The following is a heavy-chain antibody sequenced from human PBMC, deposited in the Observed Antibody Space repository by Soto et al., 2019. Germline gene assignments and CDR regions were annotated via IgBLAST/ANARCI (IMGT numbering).Heavy chain of an antibody. D-gene: IGHD5-18*01. V-gene: IGHV1-2*04. CDR3: ARARYFYGYFSGYYYVMDV. J-gene: IGHJ6*02. Sequence: GASVKVSCKASGYTFTGYYMHWVRQAPGQGLEWMGWINPNSGGTNYAQKFQGWVTMTRDTSISTAYMELSRLRSDDTAVYYCARARYFYGYFSGYYYVMDVWGQRTTDTGSS. CDR1: GYTFTGYY. CDR2: INPNSGGT.